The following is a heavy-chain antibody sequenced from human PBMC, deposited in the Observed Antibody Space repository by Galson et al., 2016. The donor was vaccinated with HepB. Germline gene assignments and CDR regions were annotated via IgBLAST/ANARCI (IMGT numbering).Heavy chain of an antibody. CDR2: IVPVFGTA. D-gene: IGHD2-8*01. CDR3: ARDRGYCANGVCPRPYAPGMDV. J-gene: IGHJ6*02. Sequence: SVKVSCKASGGTFSNNGLSWVRQAPGQGLEWMGGIVPVFGTANYAQRFQGRVTITADQSATTAYLEVTSLRSDDTAVYFCARDRGYCANGVCPRPYAPGMDVWGQGTTVTVSS. V-gene: IGHV1-69*13. CDR1: GGTFSNNG.